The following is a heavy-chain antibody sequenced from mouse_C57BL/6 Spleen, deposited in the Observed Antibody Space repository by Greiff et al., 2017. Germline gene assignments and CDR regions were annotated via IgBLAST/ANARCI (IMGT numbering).Heavy chain of an antibody. Sequence: QVQLQQSGAELVRPGASVTLSCKASGYTFTDYEMHWVKQTPVHGLEWIGAIDPETGGTAYNQKFKGKAILTADKSSSTAYMELRSLTSEDSAVYYCTRGKKKDYFDYWCQGTTLTVSS. J-gene: IGHJ2*01. CDR3: TRGKKKDYFDY. CDR2: IDPETGGT. CDR1: GYTFTDYE. V-gene: IGHV1-15*01.